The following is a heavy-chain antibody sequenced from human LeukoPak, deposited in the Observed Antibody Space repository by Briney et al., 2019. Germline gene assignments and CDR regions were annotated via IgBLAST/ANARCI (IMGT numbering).Heavy chain of an antibody. CDR1: GFTFSSYG. V-gene: IGHV3-23*01. J-gene: IGHJ6*03. CDR3: AKRAGVEYYYYYMDV. CDR2: ISGSGGST. Sequence: GGSLRLSCAASGFTFSSYGMSWVRQAPGKGLEWVSAISGSGGSTYYADSVKGRFTISRDNSKNTLYLQMNSLRAEDTAVYYCAKRAGVEYYYYYMDVWGKGTTVTISS. D-gene: IGHD6-19*01.